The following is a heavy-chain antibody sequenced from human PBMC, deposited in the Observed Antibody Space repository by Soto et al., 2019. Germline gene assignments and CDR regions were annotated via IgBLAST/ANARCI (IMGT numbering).Heavy chain of an antibody. V-gene: IGHV4-59*01. Sequence: PSETLSLTCSVSGGSISTYYWTWIRQSPGRGLEWIGYVYDSGSTKYNPSLESRVTISLDTSKNQFSLKLNSVTAADTAVYYCARDSRWLVRDYYYGVDVWGQGTTVTVSS. CDR2: VYDSGST. CDR1: GGSISTYY. D-gene: IGHD6-19*01. CDR3: ARDSRWLVRDYYYGVDV. J-gene: IGHJ6*02.